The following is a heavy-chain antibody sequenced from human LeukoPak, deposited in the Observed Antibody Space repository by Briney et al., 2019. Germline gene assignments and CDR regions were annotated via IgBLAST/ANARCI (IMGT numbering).Heavy chain of an antibody. D-gene: IGHD3-3*01. CDR2: IKQDGSEK. CDR1: GFTFSSYW. J-gene: IGHJ4*02. CDR3: ARRYYDFWSGYSYYFDY. Sequence: GGSLRLSCAASGFTFSSYWMSWVRQAPGKGLEWVANIKQDGSEKYYVDSVKGRFTISRDNAKNSLYLQMNSLRAEDTAVYSCARRYYDFWSGYSYYFDYWGQGTLVTVSS. V-gene: IGHV3-7*01.